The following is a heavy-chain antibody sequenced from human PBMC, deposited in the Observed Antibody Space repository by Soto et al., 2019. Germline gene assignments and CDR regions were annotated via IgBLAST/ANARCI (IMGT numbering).Heavy chain of an antibody. CDR2: IYYSGST. CDR3: ARVDPDTAMVMGYYGMDV. D-gene: IGHD5-18*01. CDR1: GGSISSGGYY. J-gene: IGHJ6*02. Sequence: SDTLYLTCTVSGGSISSGGYYWSWIRQHPGKGLEWIGYIYYSGSTYYNPSLKSRVTISVDTSKNQFSLKLSSVTAADTAVYYCARVDPDTAMVMGYYGMDVWGQGTTVTVYS. V-gene: IGHV4-31*03.